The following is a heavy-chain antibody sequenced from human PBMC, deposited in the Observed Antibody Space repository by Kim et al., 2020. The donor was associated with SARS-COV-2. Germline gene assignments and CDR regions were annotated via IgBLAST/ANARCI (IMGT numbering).Heavy chain of an antibody. V-gene: IGHV4-4*02. J-gene: IGHJ6*02. CDR2: IYYTGRT. Sequence: SETLSLTCAVSGASVSSSQWWSWVRRPPGKGLEWIGEIYYTGRTNYNPSLKSRVTMSLDKSKNQVSLKLSSVTAADTAMYYCGRTPDYYYGIDVWGQGTT. CDR1: GASVSSSQW. D-gene: IGHD2-15*01. CDR3: GRTPDYYYGIDV.